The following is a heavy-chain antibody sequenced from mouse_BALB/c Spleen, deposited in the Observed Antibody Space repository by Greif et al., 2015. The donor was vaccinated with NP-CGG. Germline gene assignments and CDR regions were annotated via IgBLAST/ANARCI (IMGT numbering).Heavy chain of an antibody. CDR2: IWTGGGT. CDR1: GFSLTSYD. CDR3: VRGGYGSPYYFDY. J-gene: IGHJ2*01. D-gene: IGHD1-1*01. V-gene: IGHV2-9-2*01. Sequence: VKVVESGPGLVAPSQSLSITCTVSGFSLTSYDISWIRQPPGKGLEWLGVIWTGGGTNYNSAFMSRLSISKDNSKSQVFLKMNSLQTDDTAIYYCVRGGYGSPYYFDYWGQGTTLTVSS.